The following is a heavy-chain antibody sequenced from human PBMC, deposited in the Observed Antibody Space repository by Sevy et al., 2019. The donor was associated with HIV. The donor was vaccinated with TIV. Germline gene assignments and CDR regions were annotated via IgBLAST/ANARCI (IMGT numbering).Heavy chain of an antibody. CDR2: IYSGGST. CDR3: AREGRVGVITGDGAFDI. J-gene: IGHJ3*02. V-gene: IGHV3-66*01. D-gene: IGHD3-22*01. Sequence: GGSLRLSCAASGFTVSSNYMSWVRQAPGKGLEWVSVIYSGGSTYYADSVKGRFTISRDNSKNTLYLQMNSLRAEDTAVYYCAREGRVGVITGDGAFDIWGQGTMVTVS. CDR1: GFTVSSNY.